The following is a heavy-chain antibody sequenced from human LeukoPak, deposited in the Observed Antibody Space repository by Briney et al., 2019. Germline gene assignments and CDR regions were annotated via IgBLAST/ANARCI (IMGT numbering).Heavy chain of an antibody. CDR2: INHSGST. D-gene: IGHD6-19*01. CDR1: VGSFSGYY. V-gene: IGHV4-34*01. Sequence: SETLSLTCAVYVGSFSGYYWSWIRQPPGKGLEWIGEINHSGSTNYNPSLKSRVTISVDTSKNQFSLKLSSVTAADTAVYYCARGASSGWNGRDYWGQGTLVTVSS. J-gene: IGHJ4*02. CDR3: ARGASSGWNGRDY.